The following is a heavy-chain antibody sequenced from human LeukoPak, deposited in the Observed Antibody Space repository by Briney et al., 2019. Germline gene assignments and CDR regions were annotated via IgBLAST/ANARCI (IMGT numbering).Heavy chain of an antibody. J-gene: IGHJ4*02. CDR3: ARDPSTIWGCSSTSCYTGFDY. V-gene: IGHV3-30-3*01. Sequence: GGSLRLSCAASGFTFSSYAMHWVRQAPGKGLEWVAVISYDGSNKYYADSVKGRFTISRDNSKNTLYLQMNSLRAEDTAVYYCARDPSTIWGCSSTSCYTGFDYWGQGTLVTVSS. D-gene: IGHD2-2*02. CDR1: GFTFSSYA. CDR2: ISYDGSNK.